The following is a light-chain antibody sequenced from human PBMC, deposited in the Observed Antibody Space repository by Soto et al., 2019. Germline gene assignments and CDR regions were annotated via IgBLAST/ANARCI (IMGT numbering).Light chain of an antibody. J-gene: IGKJ4*01. CDR2: AAS. CDR1: QGIGNA. V-gene: IGKV1-6*01. Sequence: AIQMTQSPSSLSASVGDRVTISCRASQGIGNALGWYQQKPGKPPKVLIYAASTLQSGVPSRFGGSGSGTDFTFTISSLQPEDIATYYCQQYDNVPLTFGGGTKVDIK. CDR3: QQYDNVPLT.